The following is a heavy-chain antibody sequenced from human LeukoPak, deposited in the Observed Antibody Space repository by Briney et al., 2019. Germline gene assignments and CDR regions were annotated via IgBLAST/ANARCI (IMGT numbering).Heavy chain of an antibody. J-gene: IGHJ5*02. Sequence: ASVKVSCKASGYTFTSYDINWVRQATGQGLEWMGWMNPNSGNTGYAQKFQGRVTMTRNTSISTAYMELSGLRSEDTAVYYCARGRGGFYCSGGSCYSVWFDPWGQGTLVTVSS. CDR1: GYTFTSYD. CDR2: MNPNSGNT. CDR3: ARGRGGFYCSGGSCYSVWFDP. D-gene: IGHD2-15*01. V-gene: IGHV1-8*01.